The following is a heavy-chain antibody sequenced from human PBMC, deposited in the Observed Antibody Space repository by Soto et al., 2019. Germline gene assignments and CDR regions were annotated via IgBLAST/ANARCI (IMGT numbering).Heavy chain of an antibody. D-gene: IGHD6-19*01. J-gene: IGHJ6*02. Sequence: PGGSLRLSCAASGFTVSSNYMSWVRQAPGKGLEWVSVIYSGGSTYYADSVKGRFTISRDNSKNTLYLQMNSLRAEDTAVYYCARSVAGTYYYYGMDVWGQGTTVTVSS. V-gene: IGHV3-53*01. CDR1: GFTVSSNY. CDR3: ARSVAGTYYYYGMDV. CDR2: IYSGGST.